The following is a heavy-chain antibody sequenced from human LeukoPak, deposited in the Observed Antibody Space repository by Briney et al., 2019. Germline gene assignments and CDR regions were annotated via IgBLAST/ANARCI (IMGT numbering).Heavy chain of an antibody. D-gene: IGHD1-26*01. CDR2: MNPNSGNT. J-gene: IGHJ4*02. CDR1: GYTFTSYD. Sequence: ASVKVSCKASGYTFTSYDINWVRQATGQGLEWMGWMNPNSGNTGYVQKFQGRVTMTRNTSISTAYMELRSLRSDDTAVYYCARGGGRGSPPLPYYFDYWGQGTLVTVSS. V-gene: IGHV1-8*01. CDR3: ARGGGRGSPPLPYYFDY.